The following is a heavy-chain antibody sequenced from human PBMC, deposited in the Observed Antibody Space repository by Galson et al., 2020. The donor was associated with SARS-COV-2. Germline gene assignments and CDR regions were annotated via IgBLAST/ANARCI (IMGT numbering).Heavy chain of an antibody. Sequence: SETLSLTCAVYGGSFSGYYWSWLRQPPGKGLEWIGEINHSGSTNYNPSLKSRVTISVDTSKNQFSLKLSSVTAADTAVYYCARGTMVRGVPPRFDPWGQGTLVTVSS. V-gene: IGHV4-34*01. D-gene: IGHD3-10*01. CDR2: INHSGST. CDR1: GGSFSGYY. CDR3: ARGTMVRGVPPRFDP. J-gene: IGHJ5*02.